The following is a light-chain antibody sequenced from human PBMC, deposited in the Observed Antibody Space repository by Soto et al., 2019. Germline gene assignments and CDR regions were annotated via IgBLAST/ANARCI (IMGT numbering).Light chain of an antibody. Sequence: QPVLTQPPSVSGAPGQRVTISCTGSSSNIGAGYDVHWYQQLPGTAPKLLIYGNSNRPSGVPDRFSGSKSGTSASLAITGLQAEDEADYYCAAWDDSLRGVVFGGGTKLTVL. V-gene: IGLV1-40*01. J-gene: IGLJ2*01. CDR2: GNS. CDR3: AAWDDSLRGVV. CDR1: SSNIGAGYD.